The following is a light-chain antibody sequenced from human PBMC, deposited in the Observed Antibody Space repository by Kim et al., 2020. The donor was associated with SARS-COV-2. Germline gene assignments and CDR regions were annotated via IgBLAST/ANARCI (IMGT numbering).Light chain of an antibody. J-gene: IGKJ2*01. V-gene: IGKV1-16*01. CDR1: EDITKS. Sequence: SASVGDSMTITCRTSEDITKSLAWFQQKPGKAPKSLIYASSSLQSGVSSRFRGSGSGTDFTLTISGLQPDDFATYYCQQYNSFPYTFGQGTKLEI. CDR3: QQYNSFPYT. CDR2: ASS.